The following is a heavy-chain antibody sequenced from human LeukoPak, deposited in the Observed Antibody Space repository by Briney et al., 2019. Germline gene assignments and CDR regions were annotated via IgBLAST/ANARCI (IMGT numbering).Heavy chain of an antibody. J-gene: IGHJ3*02. CDR3: ARQGDSSGVDAFDI. CDR1: GGPISSYY. Sequence: PSETLSLTCTVSGGPISSYYWSWIRQPPGKGLEWIGYIYYSGSTNYNPSLKSRVTISVDTSKNQFSLKLSSVTAADTAVYYCARQGDSSGVDAFDIWGQGTMVTVSS. D-gene: IGHD3-22*01. CDR2: IYYSGST. V-gene: IGHV4-59*08.